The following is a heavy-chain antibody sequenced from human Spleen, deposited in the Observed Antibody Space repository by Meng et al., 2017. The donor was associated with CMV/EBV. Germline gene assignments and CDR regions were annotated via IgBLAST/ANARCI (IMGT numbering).Heavy chain of an antibody. CDR3: ARGTDYFDSSGYYPDY. J-gene: IGHJ4*02. CDR2: INPNSGGT. V-gene: IGHV1-2*02. D-gene: IGHD3-22*01. Sequence: SGYTFTDYYMHWVRQAPGQGLEWMGWINPNSGGTNYAQKFQGRVTMTRDTSISTAYMELSRLRSDDTAVYYCARGTDYFDSSGYYPDYWGQGALVTVSS. CDR1: GYTFTDYY.